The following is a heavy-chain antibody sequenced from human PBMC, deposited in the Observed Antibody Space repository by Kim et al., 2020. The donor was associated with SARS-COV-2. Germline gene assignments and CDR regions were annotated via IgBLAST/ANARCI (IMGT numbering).Heavy chain of an antibody. D-gene: IGHD2-21*02. Sequence: TTDYAAPVKGRFTISRDDSKNTLYLQMNSLKTEDTAVYYCTTDSTVVTLHWGQGTLVTVSS. V-gene: IGHV3-15*01. CDR3: TTDSTVVTLH. CDR2: TT. J-gene: IGHJ4*02.